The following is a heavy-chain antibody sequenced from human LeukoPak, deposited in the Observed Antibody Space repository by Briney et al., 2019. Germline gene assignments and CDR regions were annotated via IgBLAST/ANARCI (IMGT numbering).Heavy chain of an antibody. CDR1: GGSISSSSYY. CDR2: INHSGST. J-gene: IGHJ5*02. Sequence: SETLSLTCTASGGSISSSSYYWGWIRQPPGKGLEWIGEINHSGSTNYNPSLKSRVTISVDTSKNQFSLKLSSVTAADTAVYYCARGCRRSSWPRGNWFDPWGQGTLVTVSS. D-gene: IGHD6-13*01. V-gene: IGHV4-39*07. CDR3: ARGCRRSSWPRGNWFDP.